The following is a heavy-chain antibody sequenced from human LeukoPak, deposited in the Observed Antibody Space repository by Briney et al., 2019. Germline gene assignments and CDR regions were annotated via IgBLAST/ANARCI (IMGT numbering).Heavy chain of an antibody. Sequence: GGSLRLSCAASGFTFSSYGMHWVRQAPGKGLEWVAFIRYDGSNKYYADSVKGRFTISRDNSKNTLYLQMNSLRAEDTAVYYCAKVARYYYDSSGYYDYWGQGTLVTVSS. V-gene: IGHV3-30*02. D-gene: IGHD3-22*01. J-gene: IGHJ4*02. CDR2: IRYDGSNK. CDR3: AKVARYYYDSSGYYDY. CDR1: GFTFSSYG.